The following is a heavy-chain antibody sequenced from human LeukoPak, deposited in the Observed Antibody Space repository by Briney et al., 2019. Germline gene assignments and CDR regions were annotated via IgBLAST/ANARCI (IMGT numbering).Heavy chain of an antibody. CDR3: ARDHDILTDPYYFDY. CDR2: IIPILGIA. D-gene: IGHD3-9*01. Sequence: SVKVSCKASGGTFSSYAISWVRQAPGQGLEWMGRIIPILGIANYAQKFQGRVTITADKSTSTAYMELSSLRSEDTAVYHCARDHDILTDPYYFDYWGQGTLVTVSS. J-gene: IGHJ4*02. CDR1: GGTFSSYA. V-gene: IGHV1-69*04.